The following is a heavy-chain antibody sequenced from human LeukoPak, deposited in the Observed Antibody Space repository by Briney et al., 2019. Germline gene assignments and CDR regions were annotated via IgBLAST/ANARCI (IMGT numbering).Heavy chain of an antibody. CDR2: IYYSGSI. J-gene: IGHJ4*02. CDR1: GYSISSSTW. Sequence: PSETLSLTCAVSGYSISSSTWWGWIRQPPGNGLEWIGYIYYSGSIYYNPSLKSRVTMSVDTSQNQFSLKLRSVTAVDTAVYYCAKIGYCRTTTCSGAFDYWGQGTLVTVSS. CDR3: AKIGYCRTTTCSGAFDY. D-gene: IGHD2-2*03. V-gene: IGHV4-28*05.